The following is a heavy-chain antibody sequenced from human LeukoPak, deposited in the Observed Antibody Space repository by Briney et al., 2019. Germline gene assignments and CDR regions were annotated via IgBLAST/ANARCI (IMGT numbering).Heavy chain of an antibody. V-gene: IGHV3-23*01. Sequence: GGSLRLSCAASGFTVSSNYMSWVRQAPGKGLEWVSAISGSGGSTYYADSVKGRFTISRDNSKNTLYLQMNSLRAEDTAVYYCAKVGYDYVWGSYRKHRPVGYFDYWGQGTLVTVSS. CDR2: ISGSGGST. J-gene: IGHJ4*02. CDR3: AKVGYDYVWGSYRKHRPVGYFDY. CDR1: GFTVSSNY. D-gene: IGHD3-16*02.